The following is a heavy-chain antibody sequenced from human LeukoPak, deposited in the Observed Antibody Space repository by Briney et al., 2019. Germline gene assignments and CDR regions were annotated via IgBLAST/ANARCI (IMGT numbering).Heavy chain of an antibody. Sequence: SVKVSCKASGGTFSSYAISWVRQAPGQGLEWMGGIIPIFGTADYAQKFQGRVTITTDESTSTAYMELSSLRSEDTAVYYCARGPAVAGRTRYSYMDVWGKGTTVTVSS. CDR3: ARGPAVAGRTRYSYMDV. CDR1: GGTFSSYA. D-gene: IGHD6-19*01. J-gene: IGHJ6*03. CDR2: IIPIFGTA. V-gene: IGHV1-69*05.